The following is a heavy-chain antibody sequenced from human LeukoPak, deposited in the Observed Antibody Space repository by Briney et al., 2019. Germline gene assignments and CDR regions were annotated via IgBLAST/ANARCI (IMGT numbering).Heavy chain of an antibody. CDR1: GGSIGSGSYY. J-gene: IGHJ4*02. CDR3: ARVHRSGWCDY. Sequence: SETLSLTCTVSGGSIGSGSYYWSWIRQPAGKGLEWIGSIYSSGSTYYNPSLKSRVIIMIDTPKNHFSLTLSSVTAADTAVYYCARVHRSGWCDYWGQGTLVTVSS. CDR2: IYSSGST. V-gene: IGHV4-39*07. D-gene: IGHD6-19*01.